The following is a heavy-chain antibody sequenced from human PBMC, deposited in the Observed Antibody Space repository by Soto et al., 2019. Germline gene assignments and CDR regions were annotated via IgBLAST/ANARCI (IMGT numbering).Heavy chain of an antibody. CDR1: GASISSYY. Sequence: SETLSLTCSVSGASISSYYWTWIRQPPGGGLEWIGYMHHTQGTNDNPSLRGRVHMSIDTSMNQFSLRLTSVTAADTAVYYCARVPFVGYFDWLDPWGQGTLVTVSS. J-gene: IGHJ5*01. CDR2: MHHTQGT. CDR3: ARVPFVGYFDWLDP. D-gene: IGHD3-9*01. V-gene: IGHV4-59*01.